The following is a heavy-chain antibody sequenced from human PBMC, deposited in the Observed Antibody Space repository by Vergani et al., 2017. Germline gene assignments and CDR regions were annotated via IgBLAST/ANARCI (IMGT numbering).Heavy chain of an antibody. D-gene: IGHD2-2*01. V-gene: IGHV3-21*01. CDR1: GFTFSSYG. CDR2: ISSSSSYI. Sequence: VQLVESGGGVVQPGRSLRLSCAASGFTFSSYGMHWVRQAPGKGLEWVSSISSSSSYIYYADSVKGRFTISRDNAKNSLYLQMNSLRAEDTAVYYCARVEALRWDIVVVPAATRPNYYYYGMDVWGQGTTVTVSS. CDR3: ARVEALRWDIVVVPAATRPNYYYYGMDV. J-gene: IGHJ6*02.